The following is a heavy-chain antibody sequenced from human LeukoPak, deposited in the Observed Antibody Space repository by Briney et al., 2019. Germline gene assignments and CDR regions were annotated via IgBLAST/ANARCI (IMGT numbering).Heavy chain of an antibody. CDR1: GFTFSSYA. Sequence: PGGSLRLSCAASGFTFSSYAMSWVRQAPGKGLDSVSAISSSGGSTYYADSVKGRFTISRDNSKNTLYLQMNSLRAEDTAVYYCAKATPSYTAMVEYYFDYWGQGTLVTVSS. V-gene: IGHV3-23*01. CDR2: ISSSGGST. CDR3: AKATPSYTAMVEYYFDY. D-gene: IGHD5-18*01. J-gene: IGHJ4*02.